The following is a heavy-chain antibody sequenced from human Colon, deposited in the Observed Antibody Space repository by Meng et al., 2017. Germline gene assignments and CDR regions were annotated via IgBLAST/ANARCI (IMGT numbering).Heavy chain of an antibody. D-gene: IGHD1-1*01. CDR1: GFTFSLYA. J-gene: IGHJ4*02. Sequence: EVQLVESGGGLVQPGESLRVSCEASGFTFSLYAINRVRQAPGGGLEWVASITSSSNYIHYSDSVKGRFTVSRDNARNSSYLQMDSLRAEDTAVYYCARVGTARPFDYWGQGTLVTVSS. CDR2: ITSSSNYI. V-gene: IGHV3-21*01. CDR3: ARVGTARPFDY.